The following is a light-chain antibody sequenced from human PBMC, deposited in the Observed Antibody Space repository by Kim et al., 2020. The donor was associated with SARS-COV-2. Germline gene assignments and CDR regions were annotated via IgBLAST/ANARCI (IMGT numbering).Light chain of an antibody. Sequence: PGERSPPSGRASQSVASRYLAWYQQRPGQAPRLLIYGASSRATGFPDRFSGSGSGTDFTLTISRLEPEDFAVYYCQQYGTSPYTFGQGTKLEI. J-gene: IGKJ2*01. CDR1: QSVASRY. V-gene: IGKV3-20*01. CDR3: QQYGTSPYT. CDR2: GAS.